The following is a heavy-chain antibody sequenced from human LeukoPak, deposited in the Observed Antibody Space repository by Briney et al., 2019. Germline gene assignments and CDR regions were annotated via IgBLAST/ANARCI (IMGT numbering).Heavy chain of an antibody. CDR2: ISSSSSTI. Sequence: GGSLRLSSAASGLTFSKYSMTWVRQAPGKGLEWVSYISSSSSTIYYADSVKGRFTISRDNAKNSLYLQMNSLRAEDTAVYYCAKDFKGAAQDVTFQHWGQGTLVTVSS. CDR1: GLTFSKYS. D-gene: IGHD6-6*01. CDR3: AKDFKGAAQDVTFQH. V-gene: IGHV3-48*01. J-gene: IGHJ1*01.